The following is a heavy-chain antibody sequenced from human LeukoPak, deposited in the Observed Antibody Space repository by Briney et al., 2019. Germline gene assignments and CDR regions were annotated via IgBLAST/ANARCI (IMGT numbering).Heavy chain of an antibody. CDR1: GFTFSSYG. V-gene: IGHV3-30*18. Sequence: PGRSLRLSCAASGFTFSSYGMHWVRQAPGKGLEWVAVISYDGSNKYYADSVKGRFTISRDNSKNTLYLQMNSLRAEDTAVYYCAKWSMSPDYWGQGTLVTVSS. CDR3: AKWSMSPDY. J-gene: IGHJ4*02. CDR2: ISYDGSNK.